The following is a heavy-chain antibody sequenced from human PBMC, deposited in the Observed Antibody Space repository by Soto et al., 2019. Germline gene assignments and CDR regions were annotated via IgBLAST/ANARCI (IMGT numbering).Heavy chain of an antibody. CDR3: AKDRITLTVVLNGPRERATYALDV. Sequence: EVQVLESGGGLVQPGGSLRLSCAASGFTFSSYAMSWVRQAPGKGLEWVSAISGSGTSTYYVDSVKGRFTISRDNSKRTLYLQMNRLRAEDTAVYYCAKDRITLTVVLNGPRERATYALDVWGQGTTVTVSS. CDR1: GFTFSSYA. V-gene: IGHV3-23*01. D-gene: IGHD3-22*01. J-gene: IGHJ6*02. CDR2: ISGSGTST.